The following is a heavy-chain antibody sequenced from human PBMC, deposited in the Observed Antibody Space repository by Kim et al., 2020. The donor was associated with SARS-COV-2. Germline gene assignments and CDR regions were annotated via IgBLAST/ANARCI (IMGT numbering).Heavy chain of an antibody. CDR2: INSDGSST. D-gene: IGHD3-22*01. CDR3: ARGRYYYYDSSGYYLDAFDI. Sequence: GGSLRLSCAASGFTFSSYWMHWVRQAPGKGLVWVSRINSDGSSTSYADSVKGRFTISRDNAKNMLYLQMNSLRAEDTAVYYCARGRYYYYDSSGYYLDAFDIWGQGTMVTVSS. V-gene: IGHV3-74*01. J-gene: IGHJ3*02. CDR1: GFTFSSYW.